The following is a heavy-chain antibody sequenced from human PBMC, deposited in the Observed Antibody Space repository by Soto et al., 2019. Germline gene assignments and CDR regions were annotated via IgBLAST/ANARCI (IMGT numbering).Heavy chain of an antibody. J-gene: IGHJ6*02. D-gene: IGHD3-3*01. CDR3: ARYHDPNYYPMDV. Sequence: SGPTLVSPTQTLTLTCTFSGFSLSTSGMCVSWICQPPGKAMEWLALIDWDDDKYYSTSLKTRLTISKDTSKNQVILTMTNMDPVDTATYYCARYHDPNYYPMDVWGQGTTVTVSS. CDR1: GFSLSTSGMC. CDR2: IDWDDDK. V-gene: IGHV2-70*01.